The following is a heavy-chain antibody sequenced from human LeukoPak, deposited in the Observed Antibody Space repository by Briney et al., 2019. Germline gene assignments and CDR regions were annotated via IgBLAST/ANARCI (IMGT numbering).Heavy chain of an antibody. V-gene: IGHV4-34*01. D-gene: IGHD6-6*01. Sequence: SETLSLTCAFYGESFNTYYWSWIRQSPGRGLEWIGEINHSGSTYYNPSLKSRVTISVDRSKNQFSLKLSSVTAADTAVYYCARDHMAPLESSSSDAFDIWGQGTMVTVSS. CDR1: GESFNTYY. CDR2: INHSGST. J-gene: IGHJ3*02. CDR3: ARDHMAPLESSSSDAFDI.